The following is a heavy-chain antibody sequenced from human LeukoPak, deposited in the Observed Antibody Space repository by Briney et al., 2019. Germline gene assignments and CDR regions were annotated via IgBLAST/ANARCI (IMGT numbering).Heavy chain of an antibody. J-gene: IGHJ4*02. CDR1: GFTVSSNY. CDR3: ARARIAAAGYYFDY. Sequence: PGGSLRLSCASSGFTVSSNYMSWVRQAPGKGLEWVSVIYSGDSTYYADPVKGRFTISRDNSKNTLYLQMNSLRAEDTAVYYCARARIAAAGYYFDYWGQGTLVTVSS. CDR2: IYSGDST. D-gene: IGHD6-13*01. V-gene: IGHV3-53*01.